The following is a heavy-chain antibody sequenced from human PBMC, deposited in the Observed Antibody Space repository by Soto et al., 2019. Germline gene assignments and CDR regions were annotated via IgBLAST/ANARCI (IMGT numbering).Heavy chain of an antibody. V-gene: IGHV4-31*03. CDR2: IYYSGST. CDR3: ARHCMACAYGMDV. CDR1: GGSISSGGYY. Sequence: QVQLQESGPGLVKPSQTLSLTCTVSGGSISSGGYYWSWIRQHPGKGLEWIGYIYYSGSTYYNPSPQSRVTISVDPSKNQFSLKLSSVTAADTAVYYCARHCMACAYGMDVWGQGTTVTVSS. J-gene: IGHJ6*02. D-gene: IGHD2-8*01.